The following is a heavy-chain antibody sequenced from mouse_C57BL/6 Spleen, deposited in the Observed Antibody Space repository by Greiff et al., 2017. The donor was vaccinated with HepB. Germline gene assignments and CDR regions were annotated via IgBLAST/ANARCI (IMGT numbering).Heavy chain of an antibody. D-gene: IGHD2-3*01. CDR1: GFTFSDYY. CDR3: ARHYDGSFDY. J-gene: IGHJ2*01. CDR2: ISNGGGST. Sequence: EVKLQESGGGLVQPGGSLKLSCAASGFTFSDYYMYWVRQTPEKRLEWVAYISNGGGSTYYPDTVKGRFTISRDNAKNTLYLQMSRLKSEDTAMYYCARHYDGSFDYWGQGTTLTVSS. V-gene: IGHV5-12*01.